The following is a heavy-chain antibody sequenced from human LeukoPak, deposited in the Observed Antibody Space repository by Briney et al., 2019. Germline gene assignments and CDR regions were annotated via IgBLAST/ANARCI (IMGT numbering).Heavy chain of an antibody. D-gene: IGHD3-16*01. CDR2: INPNSGGT. CDR1: GFTFTAYY. J-gene: IGHJ5*02. CDR3: ARVLIPQLGWFDP. V-gene: IGHV1-2*02. Sequence: ASVKVSCKASGFTFTAYYMHWVRQAPGQGLEWMGWINPNSGGTNYAQKLQGRVTMTTDTSTSTAYMELRSLRSDDTAVYYCARVLIPQLGWFDPWGQGTLVTVSS.